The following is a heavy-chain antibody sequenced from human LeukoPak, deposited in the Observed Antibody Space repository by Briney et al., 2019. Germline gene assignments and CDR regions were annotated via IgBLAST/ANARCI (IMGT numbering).Heavy chain of an antibody. CDR3: ARGGRGYCSGGSCYSFDY. J-gene: IGHJ4*02. V-gene: IGHV3-33*08. CDR1: GFTFSSYG. CDR2: IWYDGSNK. Sequence: GRSLRLSCAASGFTFSSYGMPWARQAPGKGLEWVAVIWYDGSNKYYADSVKGRFTISRDNSKNTLYLQMNSLRAEDTAVYYCARGGRGYCSGGSCYSFDYWGQGTLVTVSS. D-gene: IGHD2-15*01.